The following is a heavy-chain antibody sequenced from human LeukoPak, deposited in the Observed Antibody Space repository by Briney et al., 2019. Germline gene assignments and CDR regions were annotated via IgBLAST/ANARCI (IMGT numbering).Heavy chain of an antibody. J-gene: IGHJ4*02. V-gene: IGHV3-48*02. CDR2: ISSSSSTI. CDR3: ARDGAPMVRALNM. D-gene: IGHD3-10*01. CDR1: GFTFTNFA. Sequence: PGGSLRLSCAASGFTFTNFAMHWVRQAPGKGLEWVSYISSSSSTIYYADSVMGRFTISRDNAKNSLYLQMNSLRDEDTAVYYCARDGAPMVRALNMWGQGTLVTISS.